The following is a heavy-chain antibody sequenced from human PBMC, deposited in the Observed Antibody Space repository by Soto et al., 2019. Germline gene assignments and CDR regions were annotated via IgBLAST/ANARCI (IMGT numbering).Heavy chain of an antibody. V-gene: IGHV1-69*01. J-gene: IGHJ6*04. CDR1: GGTFSSYA. D-gene: IGHD2-2*01. CDR3: ARSQGSSTSLEIYYYYYYGMDV. CDR2: IIPISGTA. Sequence: QVQLVQSGAEVKKPGSSVKVSCKASGGTFSSYAISWVRQAPGQGLEWMGGIIPISGTANYAQKFQGRVTITADDSTSTADMELGSLRSEDTAVYYCARSQGSSTSLEIYYYYYYGMDVWGKGTTVTVSS.